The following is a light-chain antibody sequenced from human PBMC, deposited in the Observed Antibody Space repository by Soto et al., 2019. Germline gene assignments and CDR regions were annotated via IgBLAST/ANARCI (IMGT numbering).Light chain of an antibody. V-gene: IGLV2-23*01. CDR2: EGS. Sequence: QSALTQPASVSGSPGQSITISCTGTSGDVGTYNLVSWYQHHPGKAPKLMIYEGSNRPSGVSHRFSGSQSGNTASLTISRLQAEDEADYYCSSYAGAVAFGGGTKLTVL. CDR1: SGDVGTYNL. CDR3: SSYAGAVA. J-gene: IGLJ2*01.